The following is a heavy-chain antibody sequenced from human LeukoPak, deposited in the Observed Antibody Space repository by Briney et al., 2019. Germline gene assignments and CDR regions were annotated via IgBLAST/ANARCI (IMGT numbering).Heavy chain of an antibody. J-gene: IGHJ5*02. CDR1: GFIFSDYY. Sequence: SGGSLRLSCVASGFIFSDYYMSWIRQAPGKGLEWISYISASGGYTKYADSVKGRFTISRDNAKNSLYLEMNSLRAEDTAVYYCARDWSPNWFDPWGQGTLVTVSS. V-gene: IGHV3-11*06. CDR2: ISASGGYT. CDR3: ARDWSPNWFDP.